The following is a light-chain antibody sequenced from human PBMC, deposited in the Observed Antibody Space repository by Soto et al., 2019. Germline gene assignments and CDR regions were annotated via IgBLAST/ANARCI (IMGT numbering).Light chain of an antibody. V-gene: IGLV2-14*01. J-gene: IGLJ1*01. CDR1: SSDVGGFNF. CDR3: SSYTTSSTIV. CDR2: DAS. Sequence: QSALTQPASVSGSPGQSITISCTGTSSDVGGFNFVSWYQQPPGKAPKLMIYDASHRPSGVSNRFSGSKSGNTAPLTISGLQAEDEGDYYCSSYTTSSTIVFGTGTKVTVL.